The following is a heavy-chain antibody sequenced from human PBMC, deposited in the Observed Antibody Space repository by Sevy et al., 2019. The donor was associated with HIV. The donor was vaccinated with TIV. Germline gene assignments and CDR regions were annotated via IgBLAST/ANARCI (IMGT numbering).Heavy chain of an antibody. CDR3: VSPKLTDTNGWHYFDY. V-gene: IGHV4-39*01. J-gene: IGHJ4*02. D-gene: IGHD6-25*01. Sequence: SETLSLTCTVSGASISSSGYYWGWIRQPPGKGLEWIASINYSGITFYYPSLKSQVTISADTSKNQFSLRLSSLTAADSSIYFCVSPKLTDTNGWHYFDYWGQGTVVTVSS. CDR2: INYSGIT. CDR1: GASISSSGYY.